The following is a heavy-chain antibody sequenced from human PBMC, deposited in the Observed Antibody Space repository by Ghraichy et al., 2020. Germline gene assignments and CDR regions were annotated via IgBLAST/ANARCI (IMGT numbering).Heavy chain of an antibody. Sequence: GESLNISCAASGFTFSSYAMSWVRQAPGKGLEWVSAISGSGGSTYYADSVKGRFTISRDNSKNTLYLQMNSLRAEDTAVYYCAKDLYSGSYYRGTRVDYWGQGTLVTVSS. D-gene: IGHD1-26*01. CDR3: AKDLYSGSYYRGTRVDY. V-gene: IGHV3-23*01. J-gene: IGHJ4*02. CDR1: GFTFSSYA. CDR2: ISGSGGST.